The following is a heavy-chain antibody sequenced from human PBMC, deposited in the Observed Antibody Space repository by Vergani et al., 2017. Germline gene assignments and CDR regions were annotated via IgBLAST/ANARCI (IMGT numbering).Heavy chain of an antibody. CDR3: ARVYFWSGYRSRPFYYYYYYMYV. CDR1: GGSFSGYY. Sequence: QVQLQQWGAGLLKPSETLSLTCAVYGGSFSGYYWSWIRQPPGKGLEWIGEINHSGSTNYNPSLKSRVTISVATSKNQFSLKLSSVTAADTAVYYCARVYFWSGYRSRPFYYYYYYMYVWGKGTTVTVSS. J-gene: IGHJ6*03. V-gene: IGHV4-34*01. CDR2: INHSGST. D-gene: IGHD3-3*01.